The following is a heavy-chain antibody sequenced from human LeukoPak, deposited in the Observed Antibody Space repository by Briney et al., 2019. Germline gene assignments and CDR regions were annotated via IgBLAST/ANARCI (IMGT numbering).Heavy chain of an antibody. CDR3: AKGIVVVRY. J-gene: IGHJ4*02. CDR1: GFTFSSYG. D-gene: IGHD3-22*01. Sequence: GGSLRLSCAASGFTFSSYGMTWVRQAPGKGLEWVSSISGSGDSTYYADSVKGRFTISRDNSKNTLYLQMNSLRAEDTAVYYCAKGIVVVRYWGQGTLVTVSS. CDR2: ISGSGDST. V-gene: IGHV3-23*01.